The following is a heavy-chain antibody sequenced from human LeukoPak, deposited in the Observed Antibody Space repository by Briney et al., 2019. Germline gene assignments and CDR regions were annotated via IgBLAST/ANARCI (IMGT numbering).Heavy chain of an antibody. Sequence: GGSLRLSCAASGFTFSSYWMTWVRQVPGKGLEWVANINQDGSEKNYVDSVKGRFTNSRDNAKNSLYLQTNSLRAEDTAVYYCARGTTGAPGTGYWGQGTLVTVSS. J-gene: IGHJ4*02. CDR3: ARGTTGAPGTGY. CDR2: INQDGSEK. D-gene: IGHD6-13*01. V-gene: IGHV3-7*01. CDR1: GFTFSSYW.